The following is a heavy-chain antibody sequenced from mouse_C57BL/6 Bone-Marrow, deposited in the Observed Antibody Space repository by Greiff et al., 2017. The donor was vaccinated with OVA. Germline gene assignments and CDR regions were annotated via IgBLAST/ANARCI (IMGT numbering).Heavy chain of an antibody. CDR1: GFNIKNTY. J-gene: IGHJ4*01. CDR3: ARGNFGSSFYAMDY. Sequence: EVQLVESVAELVRPGASVKLSCTASGFNIKNTYMHWVKQRPEQGLEWIGRIDPANDNTKYAPKFQGKATMTADTSSNTAYLPLSSLSSEETAVYSAARGNFGSSFYAMDYWGQGTSVTVSS. CDR2: IDPANDNT. V-gene: IGHV14-3*01. D-gene: IGHD1-1*01.